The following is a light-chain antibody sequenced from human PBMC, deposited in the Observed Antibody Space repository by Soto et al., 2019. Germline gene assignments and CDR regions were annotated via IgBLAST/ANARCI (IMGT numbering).Light chain of an antibody. CDR2: EDK. CDR1: SGSIASNY. J-gene: IGLJ2*01. CDR3: QSYDGSKQV. V-gene: IGLV6-57*01. Sequence: NFMLTQPHSVSESPGKTVTISCTRSSGSIASNYVQWHQQRPGNSPTTVIYEDKQRPSGVPDRFSGSIDSSSNSASLTISRLKTEDEADYYCQSYDGSKQVFGGGTKLTVL.